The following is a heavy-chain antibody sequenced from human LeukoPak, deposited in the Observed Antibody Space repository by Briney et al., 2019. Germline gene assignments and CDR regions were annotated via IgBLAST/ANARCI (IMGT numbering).Heavy chain of an antibody. D-gene: IGHD3-16*01. CDR2: INHSGRT. V-gene: IGHV4-34*01. CDR1: GGSFSGYY. J-gene: IGHJ4*02. CDR3: ARRGVAWGY. Sequence: SETLSLTCAVYGGSFSGYYWSWIRQPPGKGLEWIGEINHSGRTNYNPSLKSRVTISVDTSKNQFSLKLSSVTAADTAVYYCARRGVAWGYWGQGTLVTVSS.